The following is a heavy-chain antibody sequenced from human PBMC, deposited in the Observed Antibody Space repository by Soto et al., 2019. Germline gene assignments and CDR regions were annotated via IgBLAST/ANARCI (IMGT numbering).Heavy chain of an antibody. V-gene: IGHV3-30-3*01. CDR2: ISYDGSNK. CDR1: GFTFSSYA. J-gene: IGHJ4*02. Sequence: QVQLVESGGGVVQPGRSPRLSCAASGFTFSSYAMHWVRQAPGKGLEWVAVISYDGSNKYYADSVKGRFTISRDNSKNTLYLQMNSLRAEDTAVYYCARENYGDYRDYFDYWGQGTLVTVSS. CDR3: ARENYGDYRDYFDY. D-gene: IGHD4-17*01.